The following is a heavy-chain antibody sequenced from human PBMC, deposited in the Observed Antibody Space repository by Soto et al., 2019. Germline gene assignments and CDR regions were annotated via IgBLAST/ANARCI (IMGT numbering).Heavy chain of an antibody. D-gene: IGHD2-2*01. V-gene: IGHV1-18*01. CDR2: ISAYNGNT. CDR3: ARVLVVVPAPPRCFDF. CDR1: GYTFTSYG. J-gene: IGHJ5*01. Sequence: ASVKVSCKASGYTFTSYGISWVRQAPGQGLEWMGWISAYNGNTNYAQKLQGRVTMTTDTSTSTAYMELRSLRSDDTAVYYCARVLVVVPAPPRCFDFWCPGTLGTVFS.